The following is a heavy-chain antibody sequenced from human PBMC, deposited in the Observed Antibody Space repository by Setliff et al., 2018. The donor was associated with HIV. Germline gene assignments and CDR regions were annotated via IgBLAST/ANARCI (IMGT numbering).Heavy chain of an antibody. CDR3: ARDQSDWFY. CDR2: MYYSGNT. V-gene: IGHV4-59*01. J-gene: IGHJ4*02. Sequence: SCTVSGVSISNYYWSWIRQPPGKGLEWIGYMYYSGNTNYNPSLKSRVTISVDTSKSQFSLKLNSVTAADTAVYYCARDQSDWFYWGQGTLVTVSS. CDR1: GVSISNYY. D-gene: IGHD3-3*01.